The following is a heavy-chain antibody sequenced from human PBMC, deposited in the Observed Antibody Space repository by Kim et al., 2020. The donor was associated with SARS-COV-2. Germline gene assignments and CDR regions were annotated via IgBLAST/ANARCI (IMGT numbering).Heavy chain of an antibody. CDR1: GFTFSDYY. Sequence: GGSLRLSCAASGFTFSDYYMSWIRQAPGKGLEWVSYISSSGSTIYYADSVKGRFTISRDNAKNSLYLQMNSLRAEDTAVYYCARAMLDYDILTGPGLEGPRLLYYYGTDVWGQGTTVTVSS. V-gene: IGHV3-11*01. CDR3: ARAMLDYDILTGPGLEGPRLLYYYGTDV. D-gene: IGHD3-9*01. CDR2: ISSSGSTI. J-gene: IGHJ6*02.